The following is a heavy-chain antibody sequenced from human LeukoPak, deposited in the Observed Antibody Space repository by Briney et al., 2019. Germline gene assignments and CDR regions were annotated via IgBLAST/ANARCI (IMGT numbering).Heavy chain of an antibody. CDR1: GFNLSAFP. J-gene: IGHJ4*02. CDR3: VSLLN. V-gene: IGHV3-64D*06. CDR2: ISADGTNT. Sequence: GSLCLSCSVSGFNLSAFPMHWVRQGPGQGLEYLSIISADGTNTYYADSVKARFTISRDNSKNRLYLHMSGLTTEDTAVYYCVSLLNWGQGTLVSVSS.